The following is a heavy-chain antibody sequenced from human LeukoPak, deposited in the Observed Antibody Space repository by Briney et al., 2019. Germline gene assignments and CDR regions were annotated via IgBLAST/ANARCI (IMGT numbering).Heavy chain of an antibody. CDR1: GFTFFSYA. CDR2: ISGSGVST. D-gene: IGHD5-12*01. V-gene: IGHV3-23*01. Sequence: GGSLRLSCAASGFTFFSYAMSWVRQAPGKGLEWVSTISGSGVSTYYADSVKGRFTISRDNSKNTLYLQMNSLRAEDTAVYYCAKEPRGSYFDYWGRGTLVTVSS. J-gene: IGHJ4*02. CDR3: AKEPRGSYFDY.